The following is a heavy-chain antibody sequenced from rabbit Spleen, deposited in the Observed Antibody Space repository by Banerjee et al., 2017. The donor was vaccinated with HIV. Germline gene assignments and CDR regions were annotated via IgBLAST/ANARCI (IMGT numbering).Heavy chain of an antibody. CDR3: ARDPRVPGDAGSGL. V-gene: IGHV1S40*01. CDR2: IWTGRNVNS. CDR1: GFDFSGDYY. Sequence: QSLEESGGDLVKPEGSLTLTCTASGFDFSGDYYVYWVRQAPGKGLEWIACIWTGRNVNSYYATWAKGRFTVSKTSSTTVTLQVTSLTAADTATYFCARDPRVPGDAGSGLWGPGTLVTVS. J-gene: IGHJ6*01. D-gene: IGHD4-2*01.